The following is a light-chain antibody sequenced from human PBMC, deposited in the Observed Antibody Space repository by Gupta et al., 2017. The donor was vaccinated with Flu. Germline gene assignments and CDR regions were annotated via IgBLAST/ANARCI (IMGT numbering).Light chain of an antibody. J-gene: IGLJ2*01. CDR3: HVGAINNNYGQVI. CDR1: NIRSKS. V-gene: IGLV3-21*02. Sequence: SYVLTQPPSVSVAPGQTAGITCGGDNIRSKSVHWYQQSPGQAPLLVLYDDIDRPSGIPERCSGSYSGDTATPTIRRVAAGEEADDDCHVGAINNNYGQVIFGGGTRLTVL. CDR2: DDI.